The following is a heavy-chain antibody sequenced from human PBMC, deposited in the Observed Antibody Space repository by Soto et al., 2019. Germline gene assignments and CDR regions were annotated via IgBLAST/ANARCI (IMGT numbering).Heavy chain of an antibody. Sequence: PGGSLRLSCAASGSALDNYAMTWVRQAPGKGLEWVSSISASAVNTFYVDSVKDRFTISRGNSKNTLYLQMNSPRAEDTAVYYCAKKSHQYHEFWSGYGLDSWGLGTLVTVSS. J-gene: IGHJ4*02. CDR3: AKKSHQYHEFWSGYGLDS. V-gene: IGHV3-23*01. D-gene: IGHD3-3*01. CDR2: ISASAVNT. CDR1: GSALDNYA.